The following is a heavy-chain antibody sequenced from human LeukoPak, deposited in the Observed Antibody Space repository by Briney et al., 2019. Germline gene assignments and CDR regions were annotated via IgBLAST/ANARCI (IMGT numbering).Heavy chain of an antibody. CDR1: GITFSTYW. Sequence: GGSLRLSCAASGITFSTYWMTWVRQAPGEGLEWVSAISNSGGTIHYADSVKGRFTISRDNSKNTLYLQMNSLTAEDTVVYHCAKGKGTGSYYYFDYWGQGTLVIVSS. D-gene: IGHD1-26*01. CDR2: ISNSGGTI. CDR3: AKGKGTGSYYYFDY. V-gene: IGHV3-23*01. J-gene: IGHJ4*02.